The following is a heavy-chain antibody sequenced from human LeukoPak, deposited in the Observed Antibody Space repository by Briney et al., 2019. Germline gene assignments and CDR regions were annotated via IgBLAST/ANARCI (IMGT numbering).Heavy chain of an antibody. CDR1: GFTFSSHW. CDR3: AKDAGSSWNY. J-gene: IGHJ4*02. V-gene: IGHV3-30*18. D-gene: IGHD6-13*01. Sequence: GGSLRLSCAASGFTFSSHWMHWVRQAPGKGLEWVAVISYDGSNKYYADSVKGRFTISRDNSKNTLYLQMNSLRAEDTAVYYCAKDAGSSWNYWGQGTLVTVSS. CDR2: ISYDGSNK.